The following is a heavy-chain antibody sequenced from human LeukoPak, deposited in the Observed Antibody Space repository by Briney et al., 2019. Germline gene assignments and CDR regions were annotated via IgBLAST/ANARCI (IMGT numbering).Heavy chain of an antibody. V-gene: IGHV4-38-2*02. D-gene: IGHD3-22*01. J-gene: IGHJ6*03. CDR1: GYSINSGYY. CDR3: ARAWYYYDSSGYSYYYYYYMDV. CDR2: IYHSGST. Sequence: SETLSLTCTVSGYSINSGYYWGWIRQPPGKGLEWIGSIYHSGSTYYNPSLKSRVTISVDTSKNQFSLKLSSVTAADTAVYYCARAWYYYDSSGYSYYYYYYMDVWGKGTTVTVSS.